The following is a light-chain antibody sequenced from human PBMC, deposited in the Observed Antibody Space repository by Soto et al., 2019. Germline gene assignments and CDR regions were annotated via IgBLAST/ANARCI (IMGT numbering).Light chain of an antibody. CDR2: VAS. J-gene: IGKJ4*01. CDR1: QSISNY. Sequence: DIQMTQSPSSLSASVGDRVTITCRASQSISNYLSWYQQKPGKAPKLLINVASTLQSGVPSRFSGSGSGTDFTLAISSLKPEDFATYYCQHSSSTPQTFGGGTRVEIK. V-gene: IGKV1-39*01. CDR3: QHSSSTPQT.